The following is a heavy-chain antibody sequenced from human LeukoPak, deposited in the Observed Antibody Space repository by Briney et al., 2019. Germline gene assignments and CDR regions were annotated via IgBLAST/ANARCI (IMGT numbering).Heavy chain of an antibody. V-gene: IGHV3-7*03. CDR1: GSTFSSYW. D-gene: IGHD6-19*01. CDR2: IKQDGSEK. Sequence: GGSLRLSCAVSGSTFSSYWMSWVRQAPGKGLEWVANIKQDGSEKYYVDSVKGRFTISRDNAKNSLYLQMNSLRAEDTAVYYCARVRGPYSSGWYYFDYWAREPWSPSPQ. CDR3: ARVRGPYSSGWYYFDY. J-gene: IGHJ4*02.